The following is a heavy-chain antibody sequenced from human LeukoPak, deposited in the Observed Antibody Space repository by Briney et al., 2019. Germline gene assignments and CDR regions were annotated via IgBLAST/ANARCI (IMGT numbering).Heavy chain of an antibody. CDR2: ISSSGSTI. J-gene: IGHJ4*02. D-gene: IGHD3-16*01. CDR3: AKGGGITRPYFDY. V-gene: IGHV3-48*03. CDR1: GFTFSSYE. Sequence: PGGSLRLSCAASGFTFSSYEMNWVRQAPGKGLEWVSYISSSGSTIYYADSVKGRFTISRDNSKNTLHLQMNSLRAEDTAVYYCAKGGGITRPYFDYWGQGTLVTVSS.